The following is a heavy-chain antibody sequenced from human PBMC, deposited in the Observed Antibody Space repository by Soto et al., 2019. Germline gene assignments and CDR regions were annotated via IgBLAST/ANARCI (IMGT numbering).Heavy chain of an antibody. Sequence: GASVKVSCKASGYTFTSYGIVWVRQAPGQGLEWMGWISPYTGNTHYAQKFQGRVTMTTDTSTSTAYMELRSLRSDDTAVYYCARDRGGNGMDVWGQGTTVTVSS. CDR1: GYTFTSYG. V-gene: IGHV1-18*01. CDR2: ISPYTGNT. J-gene: IGHJ6*02. CDR3: ARDRGGNGMDV.